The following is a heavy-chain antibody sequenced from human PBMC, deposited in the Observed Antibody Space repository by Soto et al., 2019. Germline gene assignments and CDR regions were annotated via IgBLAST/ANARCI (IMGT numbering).Heavy chain of an antibody. CDR2: TYFRSKWYN. Sequence: SQTLSLTCVISGDSVSSNRVTWNWIRQFPSRGLEWLGRTYFRSKWYNDYAESVRSRITIDPDTSKNQFSLHLNSVTPEDTAVYYCVRLVGNSWLDFWGQGTLVTVSS. J-gene: IGHJ5*01. CDR3: VRLVGNSWLDF. V-gene: IGHV6-1*01. D-gene: IGHD2-2*01. CDR1: GDSVSSNRVT.